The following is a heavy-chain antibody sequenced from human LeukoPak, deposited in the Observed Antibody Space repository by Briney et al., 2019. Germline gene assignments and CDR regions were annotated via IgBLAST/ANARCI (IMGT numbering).Heavy chain of an antibody. D-gene: IGHD3-22*01. CDR1: GFTFSSYS. CDR3: ARFMIVVVPPVGDAFDI. J-gene: IGHJ3*02. Sequence: GGSLRLSCAASGFTFSSYSMNWVRQAPGKGLEWVSSISSSSSYIYYADSVKGRFTISRDNAKNSLYLQMNSLRAEDTAVYYCARFMIVVVPPVGDAFDIWGQGTMVTVSS. V-gene: IGHV3-21*01. CDR2: ISSSSSYI.